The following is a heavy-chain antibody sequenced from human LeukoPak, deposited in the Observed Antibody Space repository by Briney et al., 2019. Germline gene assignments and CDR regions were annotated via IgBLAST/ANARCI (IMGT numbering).Heavy chain of an antibody. V-gene: IGHV3-30-3*01. Sequence: GRSLRLSCAASGFTFSSYAMHWVRQAPGKGLEWVAVISYDGSNKYYADSVKGRFTISRDDSKNTLYLQMNSLRAEDTAVYYCAKGQKEMVRGVKGFDYWGQGTLVTVSS. J-gene: IGHJ4*02. CDR1: GFTFSSYA. CDR3: AKGQKEMVRGVKGFDY. D-gene: IGHD3-10*01. CDR2: ISYDGSNK.